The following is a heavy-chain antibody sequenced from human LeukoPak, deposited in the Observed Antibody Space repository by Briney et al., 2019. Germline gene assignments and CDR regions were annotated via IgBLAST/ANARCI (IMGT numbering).Heavy chain of an antibody. Sequence: GGSLRLSCAASGFTFSTYWMHWVRQAPGKGLVWVSRINSDGSSTSYADSVKGRFTISRDNAKNTLYLQMNSLRAEDTAVYYCARGLAYCGGDCYYYFDYWGQGTLVTVSS. V-gene: IGHV3-74*01. CDR2: INSDGSST. CDR3: ARGLAYCGGDCYYYFDY. CDR1: GFTFSTYW. J-gene: IGHJ4*02. D-gene: IGHD2-21*02.